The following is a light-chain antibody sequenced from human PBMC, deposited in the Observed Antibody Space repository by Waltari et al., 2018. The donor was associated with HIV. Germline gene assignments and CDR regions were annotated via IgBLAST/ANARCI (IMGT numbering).Light chain of an antibody. V-gene: IGLV4-60*03. CDR2: LECRCSY. CDR1: SGHRSYI. J-gene: IGLJ2*01. Sequence: QPVLTQSSSASASLGSSVKLTCTLSSGHRSYIIAWHPQQPGKAPRYFMKLECRCSYNKGSGIPDRFSGSSSGADRYLTISNLQSEDEADYYCETWDSNTHKVVFGGGTKLTVL. CDR3: ETWDSNTHKVV.